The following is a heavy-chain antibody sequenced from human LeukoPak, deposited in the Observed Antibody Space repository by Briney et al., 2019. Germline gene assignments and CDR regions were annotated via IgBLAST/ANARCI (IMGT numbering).Heavy chain of an antibody. J-gene: IGHJ3*02. Sequence: GASVKVSCKASGYTFTSYDINWVRQATGQGLEWMGWMNPNSGNTGYAQKFQGRVTITRNTSVSTAYMELSSLRSEDTAVYYCASSSWSFSAAFDIWGQGTMVTVSS. CDR2: MNPNSGNT. D-gene: IGHD6-13*01. CDR1: GYTFTSYD. V-gene: IGHV1-8*03. CDR3: ASSSWSFSAAFDI.